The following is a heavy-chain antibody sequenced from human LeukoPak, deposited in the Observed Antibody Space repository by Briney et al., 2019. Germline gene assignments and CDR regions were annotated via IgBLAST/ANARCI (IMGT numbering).Heavy chain of an antibody. V-gene: IGHV1-69*05. D-gene: IGHD3-10*02. Sequence: ASVKVSCKASGGTFSSYAIGWVRQAPGQGLEWMGGIIPIFGTANYAQKFQGRVTITTDESTSTAYMELSSLRSEDTAVYYCAGVRGVANDAFDIWGQGTMVTVSS. CDR2: IIPIFGTA. CDR1: GGTFSSYA. CDR3: AGVRGVANDAFDI. J-gene: IGHJ3*02.